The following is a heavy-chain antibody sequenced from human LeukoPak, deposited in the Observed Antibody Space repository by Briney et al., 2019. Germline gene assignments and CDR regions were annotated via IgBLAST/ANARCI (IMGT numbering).Heavy chain of an antibody. J-gene: IGHJ4*02. D-gene: IGHD4-17*01. CDR2: IYYSGST. CDR1: GGSISSSSYY. Sequence: PSETLSLTCTVSGGSISSSSYYWGWIRQPPGKGLEWIGSIYYSGSTYYNPSLKSRVTISVDTSKNQFSLKLSSVTAADTAVYYCARALRDDRYGDLRRGHFDYWGQGTLVTVSS. CDR3: ARALRDDRYGDLRRGHFDY. V-gene: IGHV4-39*07.